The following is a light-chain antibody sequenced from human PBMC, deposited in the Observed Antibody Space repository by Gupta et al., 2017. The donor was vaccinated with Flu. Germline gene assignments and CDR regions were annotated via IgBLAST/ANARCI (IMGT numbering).Light chain of an antibody. Sequence: ESVLTQSPAFQSVTPKEKVTSTCRASQNIGGSLHCYRQKADPSPQLLIRYTSLYGSGVPARFSGSGSARAFTLTVIGLVAQDAVTYFCYQRCVLPGTFGQGTKVEIK. J-gene: IGKJ1*01. CDR2: YTS. V-gene: IGKV6-21*01. CDR3: YQRCVLPGT. CDR1: QNIGGS.